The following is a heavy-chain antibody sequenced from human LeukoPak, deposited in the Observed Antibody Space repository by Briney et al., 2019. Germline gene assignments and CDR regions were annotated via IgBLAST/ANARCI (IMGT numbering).Heavy chain of an antibody. CDR2: ISGSGGST. CDR1: GFTFSSYA. CDR3: AHGPLYYDSSGWTFDY. J-gene: IGHJ4*02. Sequence: GGSLRLSCAASGFTFSSYAMSWVRQAPGKGLEWVSAISGSGGSTYYADSVKGRFTISRDNSKNTLYLQMNSLRAEDTAVYYCAHGPLYYDSSGWTFDYWGQGTLVTVSS. V-gene: IGHV3-23*01. D-gene: IGHD3-22*01.